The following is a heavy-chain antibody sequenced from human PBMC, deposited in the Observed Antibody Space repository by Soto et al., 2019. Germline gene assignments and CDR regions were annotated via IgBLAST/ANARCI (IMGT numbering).Heavy chain of an antibody. Sequence: GGSLRLSCAASGCTFSSYGMHWVRQAPGKGLEWVALIWYDASKKYYSHSVKGRFTISRDNSRNTLYLQMNSLRAEDTAVYYCARDLLSIAAPPLDNWGQGTLVTVSS. D-gene: IGHD6-6*01. V-gene: IGHV3-33*01. CDR1: GCTFSSYG. J-gene: IGHJ4*02. CDR3: ARDLLSIAAPPLDN. CDR2: IWYDASKK.